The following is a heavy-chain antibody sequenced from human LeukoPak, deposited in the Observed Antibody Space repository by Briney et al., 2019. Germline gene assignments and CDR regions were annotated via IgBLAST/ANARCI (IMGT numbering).Heavy chain of an antibody. D-gene: IGHD4-17*01. CDR1: GFTFSSYA. V-gene: IGHV3-23*01. CDR2: ISGSGGST. Sequence: GGSLRLSCAASGFTFSSYAMSWVRQAPGKGLEWVSAISGSGGSTYYADSVKGRFTISRDNSKNTLYLQMNSLGAEDTAVYYCAKRGTYGDYVGYYFDYWGQGTLVTVSS. CDR3: AKRGTYGDYVGYYFDY. J-gene: IGHJ4*02.